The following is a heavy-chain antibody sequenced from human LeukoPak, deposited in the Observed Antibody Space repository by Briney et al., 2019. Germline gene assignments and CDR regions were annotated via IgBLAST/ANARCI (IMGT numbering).Heavy chain of an antibody. D-gene: IGHD6-19*01. J-gene: IGHJ4*02. Sequence: PGGSLRLSCAASGFTFSSYWMTWVRQAPGKGLEWVANIKEDGSEKYYVDSVKGRFTISRDNAKNSLYLQINSLRAEDTAVYYCARTLLSKAVAGALDYWGQGTLVTVSS. V-gene: IGHV3-7*02. CDR1: GFTFSSYW. CDR2: IKEDGSEK. CDR3: ARTLLSKAVAGALDY.